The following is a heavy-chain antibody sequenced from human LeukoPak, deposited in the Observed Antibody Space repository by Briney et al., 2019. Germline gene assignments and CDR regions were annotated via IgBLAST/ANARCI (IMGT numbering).Heavy chain of an antibody. D-gene: IGHD5-24*01. CDR2: ISYDGSNK. CDR1: GLPFSSYA. V-gene: IGHV3-30*14. Sequence: GRSLRLSCTTSGLPFSSYALHWVRQAPGKGLEWVAVISYDGSNKYYTDSVKGRFTISRDNFNNTLYLQMNSLRAEETAVYYCARDFGMAAVFHYFDSWGQGTLVTVSS. CDR3: ARDFGMAAVFHYFDS. J-gene: IGHJ4*02.